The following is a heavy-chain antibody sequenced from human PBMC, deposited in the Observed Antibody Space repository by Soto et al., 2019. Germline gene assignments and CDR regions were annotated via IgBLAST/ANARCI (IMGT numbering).Heavy chain of an antibody. V-gene: IGHV3-23*01. CDR1: GFTFSSYA. CDR2: ISGSGGST. D-gene: IGHD5-18*01. CDR3: AKDLRGYSYGYFDY. Sequence: GGSLRLSCAASGFTFSSYAMSWVRQAPGKGLEWVAAISGSGGSTYYADSVKGRFTISRDNSKNTLYLQMNSLRAEDTAVYDCAKDLRGYSYGYFDYWGQGTLVTVSS. J-gene: IGHJ4*02.